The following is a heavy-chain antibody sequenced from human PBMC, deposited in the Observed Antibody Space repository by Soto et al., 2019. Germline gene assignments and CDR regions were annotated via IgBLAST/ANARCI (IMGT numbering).Heavy chain of an antibody. V-gene: IGHV3-23*01. D-gene: IGHD3-22*01. Sequence: QPGGSLRLSCAASGCTFSSYAMSWVRQAPGKGLDWVSSVSGDGGSAYYADSVKGRFTISRDNFGNNMYLQMSSLRAEDTAIYYCAKVNYPYYDRGPYYFDHWGQGALVTVSS. CDR2: VSGDGGSA. CDR1: GCTFSSYA. J-gene: IGHJ4*02. CDR3: AKVNYPYYDRGPYYFDH.